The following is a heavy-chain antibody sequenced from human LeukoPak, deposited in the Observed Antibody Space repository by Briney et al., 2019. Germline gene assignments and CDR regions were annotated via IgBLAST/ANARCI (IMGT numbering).Heavy chain of an antibody. J-gene: IGHJ3*02. CDR1: GGSISSYY. Sequence: KPSETLSLTCTVSGGSISSYYWSWIRQPAGKGLEWIGRIYTSGSTNYNPSLKSRVTMSVDTSKNQFSLKLSSVTAADTAVYYCARDDRAGYYDSTFAFGIWGQGTMVTVSS. CDR3: ARDDRAGYYDSTFAFGI. CDR2: IYTSGST. D-gene: IGHD3-22*01. V-gene: IGHV4-4*07.